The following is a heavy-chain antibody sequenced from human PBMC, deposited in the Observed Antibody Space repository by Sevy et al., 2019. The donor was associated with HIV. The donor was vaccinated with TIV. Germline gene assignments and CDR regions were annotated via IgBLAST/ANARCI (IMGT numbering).Heavy chain of an antibody. V-gene: IGHV3-7*03. J-gene: IGHJ6*02. CDR3: ARDCSSTSCLWGMDV. D-gene: IGHD2-2*01. Sequence: GGSLRLSCVASGFMFSNYWMSWVRQAPGKGLEWVANIKRDGSEKYYVASVKRRFTISRDNAKNSLYLQMNSLRVEATAVYYCARDCSSTSCLWGMDVWGPGTTVTVSS. CDR2: IKRDGSEK. CDR1: GFMFSNYW.